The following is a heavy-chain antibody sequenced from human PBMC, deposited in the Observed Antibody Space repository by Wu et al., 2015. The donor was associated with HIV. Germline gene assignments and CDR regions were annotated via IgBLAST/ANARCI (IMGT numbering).Heavy chain of an antibody. D-gene: IGHD3-10*01. J-gene: IGHJ1*01. CDR2: IIPLFGPT. CDR1: GGTFGTYG. CDR3: ARAAVRGVIIGIFAYFQH. Sequence: QVQLVQSGAEIKKPGSSVTVSCKASGGTFGTYGISWVRQAPGQGLEWIGRIIPLFGPTTYSQKFQGRVTIAADESTTTVYIDLKGLRSEDTAVYYCARAAVRGVIIGIFAYFQHWGQGTLVTVSS. V-gene: IGHV1-69*13.